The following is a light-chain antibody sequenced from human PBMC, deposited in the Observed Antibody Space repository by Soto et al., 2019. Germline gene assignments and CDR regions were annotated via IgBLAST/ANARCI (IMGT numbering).Light chain of an antibody. CDR2: LAS. Sequence: DIPMTQFPSTLSAFVGDRVTITCRARQLISPALAWYQQKPGKAPKLLIYLASSLESGVPARFSGSGSATEFTLSISSLQPDDFATYYCQQYHSYSRTFGQGTKVEIK. V-gene: IGKV1-5*03. CDR1: QLISPA. J-gene: IGKJ1*01. CDR3: QQYHSYSRT.